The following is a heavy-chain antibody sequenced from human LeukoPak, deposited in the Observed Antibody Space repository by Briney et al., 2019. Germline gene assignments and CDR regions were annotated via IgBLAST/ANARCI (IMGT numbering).Heavy chain of an antibody. Sequence: SETPSLTCAVYGGSLSDYIWSWIRQPPGKGLEWIGEINHGGSTNYNPSLKSRVTISVDTSKNQFSLKLNSVTAADTAVYYCARRGVPAARGWFDPWGQGTLVTVSS. J-gene: IGHJ5*02. V-gene: IGHV4-34*01. D-gene: IGHD2-2*01. CDR2: INHGGST. CDR3: ARRGVPAARGWFDP. CDR1: GGSLSDYI.